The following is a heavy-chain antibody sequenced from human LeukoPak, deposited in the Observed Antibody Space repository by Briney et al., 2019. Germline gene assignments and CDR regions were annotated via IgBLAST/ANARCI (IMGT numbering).Heavy chain of an antibody. CDR2: IIPIFGTA. D-gene: IGHD3-10*01. CDR3: ARGELEDYYYYMDV. CDR1: GGTFSSYA. Sequence: ASVKVPCKASGGTFSSYAISWVRQAPGQGLEWMGGIIPIFGTANYAQKFQGRVTITTDESTSTAYMELSSLRSEDTAVYYCARGELEDYYYYMDVWGKGTTVTVSS. J-gene: IGHJ6*03. V-gene: IGHV1-69*05.